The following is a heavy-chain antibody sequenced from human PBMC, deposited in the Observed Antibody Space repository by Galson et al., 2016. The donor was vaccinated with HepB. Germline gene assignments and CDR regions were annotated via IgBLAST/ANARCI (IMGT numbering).Heavy chain of an antibody. Sequence: ETLSLTCTVSGGSISSGGYYWSWIRQHPGKALEWIAYISYSGNTNSNPSLKSRVTLSIDRSKSQFSLKLSSVTAADTALYYCARSSGNSEYHRIVWGQGTLVTVSS. CDR1: GGSISSGGYY. J-gene: IGHJ4*02. CDR3: ARSSGNSEYHRIV. D-gene: IGHD2/OR15-2a*01. CDR2: ISYSGNT. V-gene: IGHV4-61*08.